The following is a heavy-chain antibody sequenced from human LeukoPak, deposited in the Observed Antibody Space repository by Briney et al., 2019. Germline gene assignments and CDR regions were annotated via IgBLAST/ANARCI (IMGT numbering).Heavy chain of an antibody. CDR2: IKQDGSEK. Sequence: GGSLRLSCAASGFTFSSYWMSWVRQAPGKGLEWVANIKQDGSEKYYVDSVKGRFTISRDNSRNTLYLQMNSLRAEDTAVYYCAKPAGIAVAGKMGAFDYWGQGALVTVSS. D-gene: IGHD6-19*01. CDR3: AKPAGIAVAGKMGAFDY. V-gene: IGHV3-7*03. CDR1: GFTFSSYW. J-gene: IGHJ4*02.